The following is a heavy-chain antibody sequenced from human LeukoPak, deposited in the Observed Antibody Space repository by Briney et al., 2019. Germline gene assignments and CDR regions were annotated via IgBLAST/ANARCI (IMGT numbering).Heavy chain of an antibody. Sequence: ASVRVSCKVSGYTVSDLSMHWVRQAPGKGLEWMGGFDPQDDETLYAEKFQGRVTMTEDTLADTVYMELRSLRSEDTAIYYCARPRGSSGWYALQFDYWGQGTLVTVSS. CDR2: FDPQDDET. V-gene: IGHV1-24*01. CDR1: GYTVSDLS. CDR3: ARPRGSSGWYALQFDY. J-gene: IGHJ4*02. D-gene: IGHD6-19*01.